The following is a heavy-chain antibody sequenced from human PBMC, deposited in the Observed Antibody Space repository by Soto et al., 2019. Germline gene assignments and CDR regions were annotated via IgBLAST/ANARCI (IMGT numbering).Heavy chain of an antibody. V-gene: IGHV3-23*01. Sequence: EVQLLESGGDLVQPGGSLRLSCAASGFAFSNYAMNWVRQAPGKGLEWVSVISGGGGTTYYADSVKGRFTISRDNSKKPLYLQVSSLRGDDTAVYYCAKEWSQGYYFDYWGQGTLVIVSS. CDR1: GFAFSNYA. D-gene: IGHD2-15*01. CDR2: ISGGGGTT. J-gene: IGHJ4*02. CDR3: AKEWSQGYYFDY.